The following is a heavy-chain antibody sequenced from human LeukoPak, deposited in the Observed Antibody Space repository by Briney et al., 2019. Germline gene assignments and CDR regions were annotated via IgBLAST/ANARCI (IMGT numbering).Heavy chain of an antibody. D-gene: IGHD3-10*01. CDR1: GYTFTGYY. CDR3: ARVPVYYYGSGSAFDAPIDY. J-gene: IGHJ4*02. Sequence: ASVKVSCKASGYTFTGYYMRWVRQAPGQGLEWMGWIIPNSGGTNYAQNFHGRVTMNRDTSISTAYMELSRLRSDDTAVYYCARVPVYYYGSGSAFDAPIDYWGQGTLVTVSS. V-gene: IGHV1-2*02. CDR2: IIPNSGGT.